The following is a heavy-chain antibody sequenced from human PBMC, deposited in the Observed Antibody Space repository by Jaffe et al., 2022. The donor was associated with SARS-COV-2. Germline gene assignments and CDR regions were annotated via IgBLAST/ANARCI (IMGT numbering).Heavy chain of an antibody. J-gene: IGHJ4*02. Sequence: EVQLVESGGGLVKPGGSLRLSCAASGFTFSNAWMSWVRQAPGKGLEWVGRIKSKTDGGTTDYAAPVKGRFTISRDDSKNTLYLQMNSLKTEDTAVYYCTTVSYGSGTGVFDYWGQGTLVTVSS. CDR3: TTVSYGSGTGVFDY. CDR2: IKSKTDGGTT. D-gene: IGHD3-10*01. CDR1: GFTFSNAW. V-gene: IGHV3-15*01.